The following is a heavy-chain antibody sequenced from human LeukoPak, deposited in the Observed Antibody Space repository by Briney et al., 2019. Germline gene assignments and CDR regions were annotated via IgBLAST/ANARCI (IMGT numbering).Heavy chain of an antibody. Sequence: SETLSLTCTVSGGSNSSYYWSWIRQPPGKGLEWMGYIYYSGSTNYNPSLKSRVTISVDTSKNQFSLKLRPVTAAHTAVYYRARAPPYCSSTSCRFDPWGQGTLVTVSS. CDR3: ARAPPYCSSTSCRFDP. J-gene: IGHJ5*02. V-gene: IGHV4-59*01. CDR1: GGSNSSYY. D-gene: IGHD2-2*01. CDR2: IYYSGST.